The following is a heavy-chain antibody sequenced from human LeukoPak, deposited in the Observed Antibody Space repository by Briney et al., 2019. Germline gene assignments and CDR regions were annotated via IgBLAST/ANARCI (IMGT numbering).Heavy chain of an antibody. J-gene: IGHJ4*02. CDR3: ARVRLVPAAMGEVDY. CDR1: GFTFSSYW. V-gene: IGHV3-74*01. CDR2: ITSDGSST. D-gene: IGHD2-2*01. Sequence: GGSLRLSCAASGFTFSSYWMHWVRQAPGEGLVWVARITSDGSSTSHADSVKGRFTISRDNAKNTLYLQMNSLRAEDTAVYYCARVRLVPAAMGEVDYWGQGTLVTVSS.